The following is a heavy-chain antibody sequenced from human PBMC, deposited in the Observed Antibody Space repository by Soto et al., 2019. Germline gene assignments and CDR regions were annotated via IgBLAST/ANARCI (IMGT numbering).Heavy chain of an antibody. D-gene: IGHD1-26*01. V-gene: IGHV3-23*01. CDR2: ISGSGITT. CDR1: GFTLSSYA. Sequence: EVQLLESGGGLVQPGGSLRLSCAASGFTLSSYAMSWVRQAPGKGLEWVSVISGSGITTYYADSVKGRFTISRDNSKNTLYLQMNSLRAEDTAVYYCAKDLRGGATSIDYWGQGTLVTVSS. CDR3: AKDLRGGATSIDY. J-gene: IGHJ4*02.